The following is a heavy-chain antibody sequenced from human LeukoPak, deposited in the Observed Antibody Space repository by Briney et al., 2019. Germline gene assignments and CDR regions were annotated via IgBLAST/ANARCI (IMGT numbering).Heavy chain of an antibody. Sequence: SETLSLTCTVSGGSISSSSYYWGWIRQPPGKGLEWIGSIYYSGSTYYNPSLKSRVTISVDTSKNQFSLKLSSVTAADTAVYYCASPFLGYCSGGSCPKTYSSYGMDVWGQGTTVTVSS. CDR3: ASPFLGYCSGGSCPKTYSSYGMDV. D-gene: IGHD2-15*01. J-gene: IGHJ6*02. CDR1: GGSISSSSYY. CDR2: IYYSGST. V-gene: IGHV4-39*01.